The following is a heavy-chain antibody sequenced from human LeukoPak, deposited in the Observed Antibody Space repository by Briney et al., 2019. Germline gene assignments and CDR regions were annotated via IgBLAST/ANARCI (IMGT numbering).Heavy chain of an antibody. V-gene: IGHV4-59*01. CDR1: GGSISSYY. CDR3: ARGQQLERYYFDF. D-gene: IGHD6-13*01. J-gene: IGHJ4*02. Sequence: SETLSLTCTVSGGSISSYYWSWIRQPPGKGLEWIGYIYYSGSTSYNPSLKSRVTISVDTSRTQFSLKLSSVTAADTAVYYCARGQQLERYYFDFWGQGTLVTVPS. CDR2: IYYSGST.